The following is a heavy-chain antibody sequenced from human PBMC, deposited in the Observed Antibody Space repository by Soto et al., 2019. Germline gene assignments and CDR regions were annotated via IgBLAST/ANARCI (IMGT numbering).Heavy chain of an antibody. V-gene: IGHV2-5*02. CDR1: GFSLTTSGVG. CDR2: IYWDDDK. Sequence: QITLNESGPTQVKPRQTLTLTCTFSGFSLTTSGVGVGWIRQSPGKAPEWLALIYWDDDKRYSPSLKSRLTIITDTSQSQVVLTMADLDPADTATYYCAHRVLRTVFGLVTTTAIYFDFWGQGTPVAVSS. CDR3: AHRVLRTVFGLVTTTAIYFDF. D-gene: IGHD3-3*01. J-gene: IGHJ4*02.